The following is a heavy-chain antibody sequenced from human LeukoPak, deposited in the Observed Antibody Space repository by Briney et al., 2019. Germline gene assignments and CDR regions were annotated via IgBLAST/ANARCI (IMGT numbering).Heavy chain of an antibody. V-gene: IGHV3-33*01. CDR3: ARQTTVATDC. Sequence: GGSLRLSCSASGFTFSSHGMHWVRQAPGKGLEWVALIWYDGTNEYYADSVKGRFTISRDNSKNTLYLQMNSLRVEDTAVYYCARQTTVATDCWGQGTLVTVSS. J-gene: IGHJ4*02. CDR2: IWYDGTNE. D-gene: IGHD4-23*01. CDR1: GFTFSSHG.